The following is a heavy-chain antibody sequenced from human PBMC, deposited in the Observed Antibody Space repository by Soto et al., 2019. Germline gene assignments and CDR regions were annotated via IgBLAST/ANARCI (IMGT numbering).Heavy chain of an antibody. V-gene: IGHV4-59*12. Sequence: PSETLSLTCTVSGGSISNYYWSWIRQPPGKGLEWIGYIYYSGSTNCNPSLKSRVTLSVDTSKNQFSLKLSSVTAADTAVYYCARESAVYSYGFEASDYWGQGTLVTVSS. CDR2: IYYSGST. J-gene: IGHJ4*02. CDR3: ARESAVYSYGFEASDY. CDR1: GGSISNYY. D-gene: IGHD5-18*01.